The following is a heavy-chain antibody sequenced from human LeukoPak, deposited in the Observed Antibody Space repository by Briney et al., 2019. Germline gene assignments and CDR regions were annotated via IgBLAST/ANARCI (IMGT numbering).Heavy chain of an antibody. J-gene: IGHJ4*02. CDR2: ISGSGGST. Sequence: GGSLRLSCAASGFTFSSYAMSWVRQAPGKGLEWVSAISGSGGSTYHADSVKGRFTISRDNSKNTVFLQMNSLRAEDTAVYYCAKEAYYDSSGYYNYWGQGTLVTVSS. D-gene: IGHD3-22*01. CDR1: GFTFSSYA. V-gene: IGHV3-23*01. CDR3: AKEAYYDSSGYYNY.